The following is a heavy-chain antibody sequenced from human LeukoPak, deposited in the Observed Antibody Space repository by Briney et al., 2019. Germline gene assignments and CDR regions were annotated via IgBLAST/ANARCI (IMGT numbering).Heavy chain of an antibody. CDR2: IYYSGST. CDR1: GGSISSYY. D-gene: IGHD1-26*01. CDR3: ATIGGSGIYGYFDY. J-gene: IGHJ4*02. Sequence: SETLSLTCTVSGGSISSYYWSWIRQPPGKGLEWIGYIYYSGSTNYNPSLKSRVTISVDTSKNQFSLKLSSVTAADTAVYYCATIGGSGIYGYFDYWGQGTLVTVSS. V-gene: IGHV4-59*08.